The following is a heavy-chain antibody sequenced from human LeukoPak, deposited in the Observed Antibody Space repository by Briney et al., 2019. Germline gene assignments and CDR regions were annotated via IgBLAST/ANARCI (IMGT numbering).Heavy chain of an antibody. D-gene: IGHD2-15*01. Sequence: GASVKVSFKASGYTFTGYYMHWVRQAPGQGLEWMGWINPNSGGTNYAQKFQGRVTMTRDTSISTAYMELSRLRSDDTAVYYCARGSRDGVVVAASWFDPWGQGTLVTVSS. J-gene: IGHJ5*02. V-gene: IGHV1-2*02. CDR3: ARGSRDGVVVAASWFDP. CDR1: GYTFTGYY. CDR2: INPNSGGT.